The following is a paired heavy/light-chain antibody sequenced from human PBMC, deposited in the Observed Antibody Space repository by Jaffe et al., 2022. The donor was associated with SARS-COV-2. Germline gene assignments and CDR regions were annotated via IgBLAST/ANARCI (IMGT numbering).Light chain of an antibody. Sequence: DIVMTQSPDSLAVSLGERATINCKSSQTVLYSSNNKNYLAWYQQKPGQPPQLLIYWASTRESGVPDRFSGSGSGTDFTLTISSLQAEDVAVYYCQQYYSTRPTFGGGTKVEIK. CDR1: QTVLYSSNNKNY. CDR2: WAS. V-gene: IGKV4-1*01. J-gene: IGKJ4*01. CDR3: QQYYSTRPT.
Heavy chain of an antibody. CDR3: ARNHRDTSSWSNSWFDP. CDR1: GFTFSSFA. V-gene: IGHV3-30*04. J-gene: IGHJ5*02. CDR2: ISYDGSNK. Sequence: QLQVVESGGGVVQPGRSLRLSCAASGFTFSSFAMHWVRQAPGKGLEWVAVISYDGSNKYYADSVKGRFTISRDNSKNTLYLQMDSLRAEDTAVYYCARNHRDTSSWSNSWFDPWGQGTLVTVSS. D-gene: IGHD6-13*01.